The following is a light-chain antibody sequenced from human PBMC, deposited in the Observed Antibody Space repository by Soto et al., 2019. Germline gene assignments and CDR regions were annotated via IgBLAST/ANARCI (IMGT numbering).Light chain of an antibody. CDR2: DVS. Sequence: QSALTQPASVSGSPGQSITISCTGTSSDVGAYNYVSWYQQHPGKAPKLMIYDVSNRPSGVSNRFSGSKSGNTASLTISGLQAEDEADYYCTSFTSASTQVFGGGPKVTVL. CDR3: TSFTSASTQV. CDR1: SSDVGAYNY. V-gene: IGLV2-14*01. J-gene: IGLJ2*01.